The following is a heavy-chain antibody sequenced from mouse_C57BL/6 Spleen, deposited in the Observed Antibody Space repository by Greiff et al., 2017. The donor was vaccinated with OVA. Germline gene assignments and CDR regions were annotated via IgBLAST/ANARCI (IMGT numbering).Heavy chain of an antibody. CDR2: IHPNSGST. D-gene: IGHD1-1*01. J-gene: IGHJ4*01. Sequence: VQLQQPGAELVKPGASVKLSCKASGYTFTSYWMHWVKQRPGQGLEWIGMIHPNSGSTNYNEKFKSKATLTVDKSSSTAYMQLSSLTSEDSAVYYCARLLRRSSYAMDYWGQGTSVTVSS. CDR3: ARLLRRSSYAMDY. CDR1: GYTFTSYW. V-gene: IGHV1-64*01.